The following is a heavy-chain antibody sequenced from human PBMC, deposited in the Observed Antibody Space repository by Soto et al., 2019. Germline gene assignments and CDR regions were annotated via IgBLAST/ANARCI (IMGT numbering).Heavy chain of an antibody. J-gene: IGHJ4*02. Sequence: ASVKVSYKASGYTFTSYGISWVRQAPVQGLEWMGWISAYNGNRNYAQKVQGRVTMTTDTSTNTAYMEVRSLRSDDTAVYYCARDQVGATGDYWGQGTLVTVSS. D-gene: IGHD1-26*01. V-gene: IGHV1-18*01. CDR2: ISAYNGNR. CDR3: ARDQVGATGDY. CDR1: GYTFTSYG.